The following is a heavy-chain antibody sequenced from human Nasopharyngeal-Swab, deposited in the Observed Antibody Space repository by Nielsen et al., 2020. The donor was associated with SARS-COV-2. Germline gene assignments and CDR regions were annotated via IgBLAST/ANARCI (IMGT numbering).Heavy chain of an antibody. J-gene: IGHJ3*02. CDR1: GYTFTSYD. CDR3: ARGHYYDSSGSFAFDI. V-gene: IGHV1-8*01. CDR2: MNPNSGNT. D-gene: IGHD3-22*01. Sequence: ASVKVSCNASGYTFTSYDINWVRQATGQGLEWMGWMNPNSGNTGYAQKFQGRVTMTRNTSISTAYMELSSLRSEDTAVYYCARGHYYDSSGSFAFDIWGQGTMVTVSS.